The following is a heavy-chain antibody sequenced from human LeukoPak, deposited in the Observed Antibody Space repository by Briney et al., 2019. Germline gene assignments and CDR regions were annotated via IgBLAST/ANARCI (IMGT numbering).Heavy chain of an antibody. D-gene: IGHD3-10*01. CDR1: GYPFTTYG. CDR2: INPSGGST. V-gene: IGHV1-46*01. Sequence: GASVKVSCKTSGYPFTTYGVAWVRQAPGQGLEWMGIINPSGGSTSYAQKFQGRVTMTRDTSTSTVYMELSSLRSEDTAVYYCARDRTVRGPQPQTPGEIDYWGQGTLVTVSS. J-gene: IGHJ4*02. CDR3: ARDRTVRGPQPQTPGEIDY.